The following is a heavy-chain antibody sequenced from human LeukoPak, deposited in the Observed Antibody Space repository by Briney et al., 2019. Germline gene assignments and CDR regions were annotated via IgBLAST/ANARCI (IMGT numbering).Heavy chain of an antibody. CDR1: GFTVSNNG. CDR2: TRTDGSA. J-gene: IGHJ6*03. Sequence: GGSLRLSCAASGFTVSNNGMSWVRQAPGKGLEWVSVTRTDGSADYADSVKGRFTVSRDNSKNTLYLQMSSLRVEDTAVYYCRGWLSSYNMDVWGRGTTVTVSS. V-gene: IGHV3-53*01. CDR3: RGWLSSYNMDV. D-gene: IGHD3-16*02.